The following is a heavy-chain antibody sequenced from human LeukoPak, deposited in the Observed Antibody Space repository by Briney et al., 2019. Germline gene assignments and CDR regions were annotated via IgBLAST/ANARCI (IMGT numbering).Heavy chain of an antibody. V-gene: IGHV1-18*01. CDR1: GYIFTTYA. CDR3: AREMEYCSSTSCYTGNWFDP. CDR2: ISAYNGNT. Sequence: ASVKVSCKASGYIFTTYAMHWVRQAPGQGLEWMGRISAYNGNTNYAQKLQGRVTMTTDTSTSTAYMELRSLRSDDTAVYYCAREMEYCSSTSCYTGNWFDPWGQGTLVTVSS. J-gene: IGHJ5*02. D-gene: IGHD2-2*02.